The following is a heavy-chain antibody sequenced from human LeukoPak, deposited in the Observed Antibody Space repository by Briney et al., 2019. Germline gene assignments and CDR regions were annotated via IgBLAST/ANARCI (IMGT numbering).Heavy chain of an antibody. J-gene: IGHJ4*02. V-gene: IGHV5-51*01. CDR3: ARRAYCGGDCYLDY. D-gene: IGHD2-21*02. CDR1: GYSFSSYW. CDR2: IYPGDSDT. Sequence: GESLKISCKGSGYSFSSYWIGWVRPMPGKGLEWMGMIYPGDSDTRYSPSLQGQVTISADKSISTAYLQWSSLKASDTAMYYCARRAYCGGDCYLDYWGQGTLVTVSS.